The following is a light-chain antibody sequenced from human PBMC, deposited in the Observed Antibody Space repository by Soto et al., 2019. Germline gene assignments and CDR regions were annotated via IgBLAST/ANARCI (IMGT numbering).Light chain of an antibody. J-gene: IGLJ1*01. CDR2: DVT. CDR1: SSDVGGYKY. Sequence: QSVLTQPASVSGSPGQSITISCTGTSSDVGGYKYVSWYQHHPSKAPKLIIYDVTNRPSGVSNPFSGSKSGNTASLTISGLQPEDGSDYYCSSYTTCNTRKIVFGPGTKVTVL. CDR3: SSYTTCNTRKIV. V-gene: IGLV2-14*03.